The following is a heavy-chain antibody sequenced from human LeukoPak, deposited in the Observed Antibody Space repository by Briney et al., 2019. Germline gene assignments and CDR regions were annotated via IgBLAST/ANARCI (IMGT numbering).Heavy chain of an antibody. D-gene: IGHD6-19*01. CDR3: SAIAVTCLPNDY. J-gene: IGHJ4*02. V-gene: IGHV4-39*01. CDR2: IYYSGTS. Sequence: SETLSLACTVSGDSISSSNYYWGWIRQPPGKGLEWIGSIYYSGTSFFNPSLESRVTMSVDTSKNQFSLKLNSVTAADTAVYHCSAIAVTCLPNDYWGQGTLVTVSS. CDR1: GDSISSSNYY.